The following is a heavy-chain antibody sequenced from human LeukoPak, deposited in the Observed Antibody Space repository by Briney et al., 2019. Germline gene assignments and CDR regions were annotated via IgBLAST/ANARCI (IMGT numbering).Heavy chain of an antibody. V-gene: IGHV3-30*18. CDR3: AKTACLAAAGNDAFYL. J-gene: IGHJ3*01. Sequence: GGSLRLSCAASGLTFSSYAMHWVRQAPGKGLEWMAVISYDGTNKNYADSVKGRFTISRDNSKNTLYLQMNSLRPEDTAVYYCAKTACLAAAGNDAFYLWGQGTMVTVSS. CDR1: GLTFSSYA. CDR2: ISYDGTNK. D-gene: IGHD6-13*01.